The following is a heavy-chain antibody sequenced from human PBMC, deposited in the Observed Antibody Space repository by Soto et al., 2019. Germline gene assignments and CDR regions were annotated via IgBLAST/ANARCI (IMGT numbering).Heavy chain of an antibody. CDR1: GGSISNYY. J-gene: IGHJ5*02. V-gene: IGHV4-59*12. Sequence: PSETLSLTCTASGGSISNYYWNWIRQPPGKGLEWIGNIHNSENTNYNPSLVHRVTISLDTSNNQCSLKMNSLRAEDTAVYYCASGLYCSSTSCYLDPWGQGTLVTVSS. CDR2: IHNSENT. CDR3: ASGLYCSSTSCYLDP. D-gene: IGHD2-2*01.